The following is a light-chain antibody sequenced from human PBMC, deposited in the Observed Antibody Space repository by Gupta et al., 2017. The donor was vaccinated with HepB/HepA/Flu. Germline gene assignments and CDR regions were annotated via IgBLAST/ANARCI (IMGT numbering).Light chain of an antibody. CDR1: QSISNW. V-gene: IGKV1-5*03. CDR2: KAS. Sequence: DIQMTQSPYTLSASVGDRVTITCRATQSISNWLAWYQQKPGKAPKVLIYKASNLESGVPSRFSGSGSGTEFTLTISSLQPDDFATYYCQQYSDYSWTFGQGTKVEI. CDR3: QQYSDYSWT. J-gene: IGKJ1*01.